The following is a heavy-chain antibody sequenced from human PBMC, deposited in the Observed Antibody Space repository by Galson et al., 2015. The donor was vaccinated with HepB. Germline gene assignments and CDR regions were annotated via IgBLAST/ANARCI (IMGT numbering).Heavy chain of an antibody. CDR2: IGAGNGKT. V-gene: IGHV1-3*01. D-gene: IGHD4-17*01. CDR3: ARGRRDDYGDYGGDN. CDR1: GYSFTTYA. Sequence: SVKVSCKASGYSFTTYAMHWVRQAPGRRPEWMGWIGAGNGKTIYSQKFQARLTITRDISASTAYMELSSLRSEDTAVYYCARGRRDDYGDYGGDNWGQGSLVTVSS. J-gene: IGHJ4*02.